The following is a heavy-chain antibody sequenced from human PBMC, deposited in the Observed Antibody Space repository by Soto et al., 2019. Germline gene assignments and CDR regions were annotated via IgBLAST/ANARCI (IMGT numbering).Heavy chain of an antibody. D-gene: IGHD6-13*01. Sequence: QSGGSLRLSCAASGFTFSSYGMHWVRQAPGKGLEWVAVISYDGSNKYYADSVKGRFTISRDNSKNTLYLQMNSLRAEDTAVYYCAKLPRIAADGDRRNYYYGMDVWGQGTTVTVAS. CDR3: AKLPRIAADGDRRNYYYGMDV. J-gene: IGHJ6*02. CDR1: GFTFSSYG. CDR2: ISYDGSNK. V-gene: IGHV3-30*18.